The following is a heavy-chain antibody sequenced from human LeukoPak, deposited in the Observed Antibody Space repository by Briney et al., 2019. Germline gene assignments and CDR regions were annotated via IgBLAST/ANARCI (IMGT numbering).Heavy chain of an antibody. CDR3: ARDRDYYDSSGPSGFDY. V-gene: IGHV1-69*13. Sequence: SVKVSCKASGGTFSSYAIIWVRQAPGQGLEWMGGIIPIFGTANYAQKFQGRVTITADESTSTAYMELSSLRSEDTAVYYCARDRDYYDSSGPSGFDYWGQGTLVTVSS. J-gene: IGHJ4*02. CDR2: IIPIFGTA. CDR1: GGTFSSYA. D-gene: IGHD3-22*01.